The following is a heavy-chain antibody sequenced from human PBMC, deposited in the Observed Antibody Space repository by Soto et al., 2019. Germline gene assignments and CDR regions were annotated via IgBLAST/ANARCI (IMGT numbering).Heavy chain of an antibody. V-gene: IGHV1-3*01. CDR3: AREGGRFARFDP. D-gene: IGHD1-26*01. CDR2: INAGNGNT. Sequence: ASVKVSCKASGYTFTSYAMHWVRQAPGQRLEWMGWINAGNGNTKYSQKFQGRVTITRDTSASTAYMELSSLRSDDTAVYYCAREGGRFARFDPWGQGTLVTVSS. J-gene: IGHJ5*02. CDR1: GYTFTSYA.